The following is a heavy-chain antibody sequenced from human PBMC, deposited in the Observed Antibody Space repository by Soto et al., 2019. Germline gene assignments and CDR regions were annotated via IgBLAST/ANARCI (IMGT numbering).Heavy chain of an antibody. CDR2: IYYSGST. J-gene: IGHJ1*01. CDR3: VTRRRNRIAAASTFQH. V-gene: IGHV4-39*01. CDR1: GGSISSSSYY. Sequence: SETLSLTCTVSGGSISSSSYYWGWIRQPPGKGLEWIGSIYYSGSTYYNPSLKSRVTISVDTSKNQFSLKLSSVTAADTAVFYCVTRRRNRIAAASTFQHWAQGNLVTLSS. D-gene: IGHD6-25*01.